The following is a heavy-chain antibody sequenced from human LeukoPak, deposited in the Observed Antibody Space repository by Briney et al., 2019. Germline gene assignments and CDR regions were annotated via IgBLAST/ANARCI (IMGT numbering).Heavy chain of an antibody. CDR2: INGDGRST. CDR1: GFTFSSYW. CDR3: ITLLYDILTGYYFR. D-gene: IGHD3-9*01. V-gene: IGHV3-74*01. Sequence: GGSLRLSCVASGFTFSSYWMHWVRQTPGKGLVWVARINGDGRSTSYADSVKGRFTISRDNAKNTLYLQMNSLKTEDTAVYYCITLLYDILTGYYFRWGRGTLVTVSS. J-gene: IGHJ4*02.